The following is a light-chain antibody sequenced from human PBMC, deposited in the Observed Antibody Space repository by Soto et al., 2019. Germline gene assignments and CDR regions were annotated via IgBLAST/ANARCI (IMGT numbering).Light chain of an antibody. CDR2: EVS. CDR3: SSYTSITTLDVV. V-gene: IGLV2-14*01. CDR1: SSDVGGYNY. Sequence: QSALTQPASVSGSPGQSITISCTGASSDVGGYNYVSWYQQHPGKVPKLIIYEVSNRPSGVSDRFSGSKSGNTAYLTISGLQAEDEADYYCSSYTSITTLDVVFGGGTQLTVL. J-gene: IGLJ2*01.